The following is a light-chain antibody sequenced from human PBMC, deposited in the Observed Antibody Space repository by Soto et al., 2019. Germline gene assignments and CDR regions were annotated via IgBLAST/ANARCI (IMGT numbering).Light chain of an antibody. CDR1: QSVSSY. CDR3: QQRSNFMYT. Sequence: EIVLKQSPATLSLSPGERVTLSCRASQSVSSYLAWYQQQPGQAPRLLIYDASKRATGIPARFSGSGSGTDFTLTISSLEPEDFAVYYCQQRSNFMYTFGQGTKLEIK. J-gene: IGKJ2*01. CDR2: DAS. V-gene: IGKV3-11*01.